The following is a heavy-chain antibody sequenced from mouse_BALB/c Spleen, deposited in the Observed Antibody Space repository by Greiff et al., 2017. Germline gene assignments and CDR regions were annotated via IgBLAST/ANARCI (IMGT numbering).Heavy chain of an antibody. CDR3: ATPVVGAMDY. CDR1: GFSLTSYG. D-gene: IGHD1-1*01. J-gene: IGHJ4*01. CDR2: IWAGGST. Sequence: QVQLKESGPGLVAPSQSLSITCTVSGFSLTSYGVHWVRQPPGKGLEWLGVIWAGGSTNYNSALMSRLSISKDNSKSQVFLKMNSLQTDDTAMYYCATPVVGAMDYWGQGTSVTVSS. V-gene: IGHV2-9*02.